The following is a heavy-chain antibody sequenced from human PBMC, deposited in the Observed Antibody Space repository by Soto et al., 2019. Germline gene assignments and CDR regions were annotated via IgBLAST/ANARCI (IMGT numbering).Heavy chain of an antibody. Sequence: GGSLRLSCAASGFTFSSYSMNWVRQAPGKGLEWVSSISSSSSYIYYADSVKGRFTISRDNAKNSLYLQMNSLRAEDTAVYYCARVGGYTYYYYGMDVWGQGTTVTVSS. J-gene: IGHJ6*02. CDR1: GFTFSSYS. D-gene: IGHD5-12*01. V-gene: IGHV3-21*01. CDR2: ISSSSSYI. CDR3: ARVGGYTYYYYGMDV.